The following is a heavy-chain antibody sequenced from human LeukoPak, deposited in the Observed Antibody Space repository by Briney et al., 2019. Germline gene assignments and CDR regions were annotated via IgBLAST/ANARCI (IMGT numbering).Heavy chain of an antibody. CDR1: GFTFSSYA. J-gene: IGHJ4*02. D-gene: IGHD2-2*02. CDR3: AKVPGIVVVPAAIFDY. Sequence: GGSLRLSCAASGFTFSSYAMSWVLQAPGKGLEWVSAISGSGGSTYYADSVKGRFTISRDNSKNTLYLQMNSLRAEDTAVYYCAKVPGIVVVPAAIFDYWGQGTLVTVSS. V-gene: IGHV3-23*01. CDR2: ISGSGGST.